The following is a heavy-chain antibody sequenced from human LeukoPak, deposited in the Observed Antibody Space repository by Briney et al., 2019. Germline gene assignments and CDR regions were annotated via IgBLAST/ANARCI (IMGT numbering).Heavy chain of an antibody. J-gene: IGHJ4*02. CDR3: AREGDDYGDYMAPY. Sequence: SETLSLTCTVSGGSIRSGSYYWSWIRQPAGKGLKWIGRIYTSGSTNYNPSLKSRVTVSVDTSKNQFSLKRSSVTAADTAVYYCAREGDDYGDYMAPYWGQGTLVTVSS. V-gene: IGHV4-61*02. CDR2: IYTSGST. D-gene: IGHD4-17*01. CDR1: GGSIRSGSYY.